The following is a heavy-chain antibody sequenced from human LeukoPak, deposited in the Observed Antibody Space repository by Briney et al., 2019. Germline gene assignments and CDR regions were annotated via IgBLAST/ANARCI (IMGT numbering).Heavy chain of an antibody. V-gene: IGHV1-3*01. J-gene: IGHJ4*02. CDR2: INAGNGNT. CDR3: ARRRCSSTSCSSAPLDY. CDR1: GYTFTSYA. Sequence: GASVKVSCKASGYTFTSYAMHCVRQAPGQGLEWMGWINAGNGNTKYSQKFQGRVTITRDTSASTAYMELSSLRSEDTAVYYCARRRCSSTSCSSAPLDYWGQGTLVTVSS. D-gene: IGHD2-2*01.